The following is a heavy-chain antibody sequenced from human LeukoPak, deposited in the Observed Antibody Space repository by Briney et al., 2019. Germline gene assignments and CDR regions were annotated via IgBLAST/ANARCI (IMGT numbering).Heavy chain of an antibody. CDR2: FDPEDGET. CDR3: ARGQGHGAAFDI. Sequence: ASVKVSCKVSGYTLTELSMHWVRQAPGKGLEWMGGFDPEDGETIYAQKFQGRVTMTEDTSTDTAYMELSSLRSDDTAVYYCARGQGHGAAFDIWGQGTMVTVSS. J-gene: IGHJ3*02. V-gene: IGHV1-24*01. D-gene: IGHD3-10*01. CDR1: GYTLTELS.